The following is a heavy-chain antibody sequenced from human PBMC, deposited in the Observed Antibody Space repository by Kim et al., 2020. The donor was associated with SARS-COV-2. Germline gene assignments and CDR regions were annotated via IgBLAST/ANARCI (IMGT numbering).Heavy chain of an antibody. V-gene: IGHV4-34*01. CDR1: GGSFSGYY. CDR2: INHSGST. CDR3: ARGFVRYGSGSYSDC. D-gene: IGHD3-10*01. Sequence: SETLSLTCAVYGGSFSGYYWSWIRQPPGKGLEWIGEINHSGSTNYNPSLKSRVTISVDTSKNQFSLKLSSVTAADTAVCYCARGFVRYGSGSYSDCWGQGTLVTDCS. J-gene: IGHJ4*02.